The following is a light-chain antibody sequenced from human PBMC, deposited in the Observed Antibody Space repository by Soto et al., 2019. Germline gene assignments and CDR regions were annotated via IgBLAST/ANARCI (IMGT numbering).Light chain of an antibody. J-gene: IGKJ1*01. CDR1: HDISNY. CDR2: AAF. Sequence: DIQMTQSPSYLSASVGDRVTITCRASHDISNYLAWYQQKPGKAPKLLIYAAFALQSGVPSRFSGSGSGTDFALTISSLQPEDVATYYCQKYNSGPRRFGQGTKVDIK. V-gene: IGKV1-27*01. CDR3: QKYNSGPRR.